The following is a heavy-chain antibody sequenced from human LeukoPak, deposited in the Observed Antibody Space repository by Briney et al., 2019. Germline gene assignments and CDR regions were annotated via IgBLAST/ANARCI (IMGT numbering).Heavy chain of an antibody. Sequence: GGSLRLSCAASGFTFSSYAMSWVRQAPGKGLGWVSAISGSGGSTYYADSVKGRFTISRDNSKNTLYLQMNSLRAEDTAVYYCAKRGAEVGTTVAPGDYWGQGTLLTVSS. CDR1: GFTFSSYA. CDR3: AKRGAEVGTTVAPGDY. D-gene: IGHD1-26*01. V-gene: IGHV3-23*01. J-gene: IGHJ4*02. CDR2: ISGSGGST.